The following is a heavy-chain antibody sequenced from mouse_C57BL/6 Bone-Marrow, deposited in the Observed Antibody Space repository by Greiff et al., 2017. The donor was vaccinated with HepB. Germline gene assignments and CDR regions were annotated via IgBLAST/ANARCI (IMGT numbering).Heavy chain of an antibody. CDR3: ARSYYYGSSYPFDY. J-gene: IGHJ2*01. V-gene: IGHV1-53*01. D-gene: IGHD1-1*01. CDR1: GYTFTSYW. CDR2: INPSNGGT. Sequence: VKLQQPGTELVKPGASVKLSCKASGYTFTSYWMHWVKQRPGQGLEWIGNINPSNGGTNYNEKFKSKATLTVDKSSSTADMQLSSLTSDDSAVYYCARSYYYGSSYPFDYWGQGTTLTVSS.